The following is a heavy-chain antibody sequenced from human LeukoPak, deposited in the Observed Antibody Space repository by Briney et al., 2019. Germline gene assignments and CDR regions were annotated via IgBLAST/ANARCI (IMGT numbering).Heavy chain of an antibody. V-gene: IGHV3-7*03. CDR2: IRQDGSVE. CDR3: ARNNGMDV. J-gene: IGHJ6*02. CDR1: GFTFSNYW. Sequence: GGSLRLSCAASGFTFSNYWMTWVRQAPGKGLEWVASIRQDGSVEYYVDSVKGRFTISRDNAKDSLYLQMNSLRAEDTALYYCARNNGMDVWGQGTTVIVSS.